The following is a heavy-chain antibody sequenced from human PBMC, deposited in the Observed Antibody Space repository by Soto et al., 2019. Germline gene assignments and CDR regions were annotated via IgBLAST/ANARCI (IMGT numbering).Heavy chain of an antibody. CDR2: IKSKTDGGTT. V-gene: IGHV3-15*07. J-gene: IGHJ6*02. CDR3: ATMGHCSIGVCSYHHYRMDF. CDR1: GFTFSNAW. D-gene: IGHD2-8*01. Sequence: GGSLRLSCAASGFTFSNAWMNWVRQAPGKGLEWVGRIKSKTDGGTTDYAAPVKGRFTISRDDSKNTLYLQMNSLKTEDTAVYFCATMGHCSIGVCSYHHYRMDFWGLGTTVPVSS.